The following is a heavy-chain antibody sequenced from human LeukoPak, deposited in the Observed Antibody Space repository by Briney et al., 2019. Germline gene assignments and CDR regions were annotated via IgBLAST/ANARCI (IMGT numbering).Heavy chain of an antibody. J-gene: IGHJ6*02. V-gene: IGHV4-59*08. D-gene: IGHD6-13*01. CDR3: ASSSYSSSWYYYGMDV. Sequence: PSETLSLTCTVSGGSISSYYWSWIRQPPGKGLEWIGYIYYSGSTNYNPSLKSRVTISVDTSKNQFSLKLSSVTAADTAVYYCASSSYSSSWYYYGMDVWGQETTGTVSS. CDR2: IYYSGST. CDR1: GGSISSYY.